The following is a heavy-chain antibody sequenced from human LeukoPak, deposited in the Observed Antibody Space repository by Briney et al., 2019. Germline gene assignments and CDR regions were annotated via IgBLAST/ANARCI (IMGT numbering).Heavy chain of an antibody. D-gene: IGHD6-19*01. CDR2: IYSGCGT. V-gene: IGHV3-53*01. CDR3: ARARYSSGWLGFDY. CDR1: GFTVSNNY. J-gene: IGHJ4*02. Sequence: GGSLRLSCAAPGFTVSNNYMTWVRQTPGKGLEWVSVIYSGCGTYYADSVKGRFTISRDNSKNTLYLQMNSLRAEDTAVYYCARARYSSGWLGFDYWGQGTLVTVSS.